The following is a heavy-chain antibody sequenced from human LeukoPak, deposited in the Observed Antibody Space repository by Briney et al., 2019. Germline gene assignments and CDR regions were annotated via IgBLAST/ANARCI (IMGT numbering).Heavy chain of an antibody. J-gene: IGHJ6*02. V-gene: IGHV1-69*13. D-gene: IGHD3-3*01. CDR3: ARLRITIFGVVISHYYGMDV. CDR2: IIPIFGTA. Sequence: AASVKVSCKASGGTFSSYAISWVRQAPGQGLEWMGGIIPIFGTANYAQKFQGRVTITADESTSTAYMELSSLRSEDTAVYYCARLRITIFGVVISHYYGMDVWGQGTTVTVSS. CDR1: GGTFSSYA.